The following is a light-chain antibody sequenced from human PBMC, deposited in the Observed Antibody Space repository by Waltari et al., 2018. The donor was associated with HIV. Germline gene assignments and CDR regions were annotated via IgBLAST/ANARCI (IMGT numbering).Light chain of an antibody. CDR1: QSVSNN. V-gene: IGKV3-15*01. CDR3: QQYNNWPPVT. J-gene: IGKJ4*01. Sequence: EIVMTQSPATLSVSPGESAILSCRASQSVSNNLAWYQQKPGQAPRLLIYDAITRATGIPARFSGGGSGTEFTLTISSLRSEDFAVYYCQQYNNWPPVTFGGGTKVEI. CDR2: DAI.